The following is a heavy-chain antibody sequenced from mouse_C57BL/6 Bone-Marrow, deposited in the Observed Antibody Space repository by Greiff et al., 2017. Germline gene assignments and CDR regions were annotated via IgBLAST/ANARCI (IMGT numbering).Heavy chain of an antibody. CDR2: ISYSGST. D-gene: IGHD4-1*02. V-gene: IGHV3-8*01. CDR3: ARSPTGTGYFDY. CDR1: GYSITSYY. Sequence: EVHLVESGPGLAKPSQTLSLTCSVTGYSITSYYWNWIRKFPGNKLEYIGYISYSGSTYYNPSLKSRISITRDTSTNQYYLQLNSVTTEDTATYYCARSPTGTGYFDYWGQGTTLTVSS. J-gene: IGHJ2*01.